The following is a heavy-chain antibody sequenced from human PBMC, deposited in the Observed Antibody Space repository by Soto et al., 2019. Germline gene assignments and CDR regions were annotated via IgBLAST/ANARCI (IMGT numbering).Heavy chain of an antibody. Sequence: PSETLSLTCTVSGVFISSYYWSWSLQPPGKGLEWIGYIYYSGSTNYNPSLKSRVTISVDTSKIQFSLKLSSVTAADTAVYYCAREGTRYFEWSTFDYWGQGTLVTVSS. CDR2: IYYSGST. J-gene: IGHJ4*02. CDR1: GVFISSYY. V-gene: IGHV4-59*01. CDR3: AREGTRYFEWSTFDY. D-gene: IGHD3-9*01.